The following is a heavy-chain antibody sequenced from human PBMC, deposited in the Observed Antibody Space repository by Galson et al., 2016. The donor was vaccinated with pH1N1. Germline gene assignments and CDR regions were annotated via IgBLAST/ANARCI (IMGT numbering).Heavy chain of an antibody. Sequence: SLRLSCAASGFTFSSCDMSWVRQAPGKGLEWVSPISGSGGTTYYADSVKGRFTISRDNSKNTLYLQMGSLRAEDMTVYYCAREDYYDSSGFGYWGQGTLVTVSS. CDR3: AREDYYDSSGFGY. J-gene: IGHJ4*02. CDR2: ISGSGGTT. CDR1: GFTFSSCD. D-gene: IGHD3-22*01. V-gene: IGHV3-23*01.